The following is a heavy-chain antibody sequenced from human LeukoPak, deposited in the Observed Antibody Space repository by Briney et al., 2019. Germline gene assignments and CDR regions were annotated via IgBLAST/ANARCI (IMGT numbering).Heavy chain of an antibody. CDR2: ISGSGGST. Sequence: GGSLRLSCAASGFTFSSYAMSWVRQAPGKGLEWVSAISGSGGSTYYADSVKGRFTISRDNSKNTLYLQMNSLRAEDTAAYYCAKEEYYYDSSGYYSVFDYWGQGTLVTVSS. CDR1: GFTFSSYA. V-gene: IGHV3-23*01. J-gene: IGHJ4*02. CDR3: AKEEYYYDSSGYYSVFDY. D-gene: IGHD3-22*01.